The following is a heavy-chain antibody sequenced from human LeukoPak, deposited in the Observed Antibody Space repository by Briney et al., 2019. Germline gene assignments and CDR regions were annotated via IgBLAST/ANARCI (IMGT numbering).Heavy chain of an antibody. J-gene: IGHJ4*02. V-gene: IGHV4-38-2*02. CDR1: GYSISSGYY. CDR3: ARGKGSRLDY. CDR2: IYHSGST. D-gene: IGHD3-10*01. Sequence: SETLSLTCTVSGYSISSGYYWGWIRQPPGKGLEWIGSIYHSGSTYYNPSLKSRVTISVDTSKNQFSLKLSSVTAADTAVYYCARGKGSRLDYWGQGTLVTVSS.